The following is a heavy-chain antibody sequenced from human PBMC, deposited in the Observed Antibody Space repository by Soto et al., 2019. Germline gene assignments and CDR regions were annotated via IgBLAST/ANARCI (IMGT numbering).Heavy chain of an antibody. D-gene: IGHD6-6*01. CDR3: ARLVRAAFDI. CDR2: IYYSGST. Sequence: SETLSLTCTVSGGSISSSSYYWGWIRQPPGKGLEWIGSIYYSGSTYYNPSLKSRVTISVDTSKNQFSLKLSSVTAADTAVYYCARLVRAAFDIWGQGAMVTVSS. CDR1: GGSISSSSYY. J-gene: IGHJ3*02. V-gene: IGHV4-39*01.